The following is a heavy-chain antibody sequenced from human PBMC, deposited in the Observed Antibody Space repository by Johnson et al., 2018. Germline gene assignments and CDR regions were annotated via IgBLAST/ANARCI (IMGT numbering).Heavy chain of an antibody. V-gene: IGHV3-49*05. J-gene: IGHJ3*02. CDR2: ITRKADGGTT. CDR1: GFTFGDYA. D-gene: IGHD1-26*01. Sequence: VQLVQSGGGLVKPGRSLRLSCTVSGFTFGDYAITWFRQAPGKGLEWVGFITRKADGGTTDYGASVRDKVSISRDDSKNIAYLHINSLKTEDTAVYFCTCDHSGTYAPGVGAFEIWGQGTMVTVSS. CDR3: TCDHSGTYAPGVGAFEI.